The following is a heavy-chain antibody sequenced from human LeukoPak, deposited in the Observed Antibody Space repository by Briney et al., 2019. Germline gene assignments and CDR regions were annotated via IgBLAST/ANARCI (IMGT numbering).Heavy chain of an antibody. Sequence: GRSLRLSCAASGFTFSSYGMHWVRQAPGKGLEWVSGISGSGYYTYYAQSVKGRFTISRDNSKNTLYIDLNSLRAEDTARYFCARDGSWGDYQFYFYMDVWGKGTTVTVSS. CDR3: ARDGSWGDYQFYFYMDV. CDR2: ISGSGYYT. CDR1: GFTFSSYG. V-gene: IGHV3-23*01. J-gene: IGHJ6*03. D-gene: IGHD3-16*01.